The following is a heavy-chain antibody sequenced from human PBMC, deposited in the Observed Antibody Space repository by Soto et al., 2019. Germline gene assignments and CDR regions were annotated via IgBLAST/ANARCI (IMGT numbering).Heavy chain of an antibody. CDR3: ARDRLRYNWNDFPYYYYGMDV. CDR2: ISYDGSNK. Sequence: QVQLVESGGGVVQPGRSLRLSCAASGFTFSSYAMHWVRQAPGKGLEWVAVISYDGSNKYYADSVKGRFTISRDNYKNTLYRQMNSLRAEDTAVYYCARDRLRYNWNDFPYYYYGMDVWGQGTTVTVSS. V-gene: IGHV3-30-3*01. D-gene: IGHD1-1*01. CDR1: GFTFSSYA. J-gene: IGHJ6*02.